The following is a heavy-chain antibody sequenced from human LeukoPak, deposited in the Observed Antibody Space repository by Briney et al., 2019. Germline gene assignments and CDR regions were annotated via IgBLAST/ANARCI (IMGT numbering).Heavy chain of an antibody. V-gene: IGHV3-23*01. CDR1: GFTFSSYV. CDR3: AKGMGYCSSTSCYAVDY. Sequence: GGSLRLSCAASGFTFSSYVMNWVRQAPGKGLEWVSAISGSGGSTYYADSVKGRFTISRDNSKNTLYLQMNSLRAEDTAVYYCAKGMGYCSSTSCYAVDYWGQGTLVTVSS. J-gene: IGHJ4*02. D-gene: IGHD2-2*01. CDR2: ISGSGGST.